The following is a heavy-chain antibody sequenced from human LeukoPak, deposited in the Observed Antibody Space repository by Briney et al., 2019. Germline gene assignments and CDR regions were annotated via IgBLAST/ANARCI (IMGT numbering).Heavy chain of an antibody. J-gene: IGHJ6*02. CDR3: ARVRAGYCTSTSCYTGMDV. Sequence: GGSLRLSCSASGFTFSSYTMHWVRQAPGKGLEYVSGISSNGGGTYYADSVKGRFTISRDNSKNTLYLQMTSLRPEDAALYYCARVRAGYCTSTSCYTGMDVWGQGTTVTVSS. CDR1: GFTFSSYT. V-gene: IGHV3-64D*06. D-gene: IGHD2-2*01. CDR2: ISSNGGGT.